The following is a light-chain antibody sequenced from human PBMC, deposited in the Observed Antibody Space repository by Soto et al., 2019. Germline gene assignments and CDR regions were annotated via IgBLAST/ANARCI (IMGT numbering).Light chain of an antibody. CDR1: QSVSNNY. J-gene: IGKJ1*01. CDR2: GAS. V-gene: IGKV3-20*01. CDR3: QQSYSTPRT. Sequence: IVLTQSPGTLSLSPGERATLSCRASQSVSNNYLAWYQQKPGQAPRLLIYGASNRATGIPDRFSGSGSGTDFTLTISSLQPEDLATYYCQQSYSTPRTFGQGTKVDIK.